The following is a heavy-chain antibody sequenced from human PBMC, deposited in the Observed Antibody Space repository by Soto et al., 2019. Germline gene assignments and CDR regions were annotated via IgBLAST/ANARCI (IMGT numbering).Heavy chain of an antibody. J-gene: IGHJ4*02. CDR3: AKGRPGAAAATDS. Sequence: GGSLRLSCAASGFTFSDFAMAWVRQAPGKGLEWVSSASGSGSGAYYADSVKGRFTISRDNSKNTLFLHMTNLRAGDTALYFCAKGRPGAAAATDSWGQGTLVPVSS. CDR1: GFTFSDFA. D-gene: IGHD6-25*01. V-gene: IGHV3-23*01. CDR2: ASGSGSGA.